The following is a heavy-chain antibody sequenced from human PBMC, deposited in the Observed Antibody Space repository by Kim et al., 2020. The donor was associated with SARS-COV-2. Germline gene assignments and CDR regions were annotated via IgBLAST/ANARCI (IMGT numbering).Heavy chain of an antibody. CDR2: ISDSGADR. Sequence: GGSLRLSCAASGFTFSGYGMSWVRQAPGKGLEWVSAISDSGADRNYANSVKGRFTISRDNSKNTLYLQMNSLRDEDTAVYYCAKRLGYRTPNFDYWGQGTLVTVSS. CDR3: AKRLGYRTPNFDY. CDR1: GFTFSGYG. J-gene: IGHJ4*02. D-gene: IGHD5-12*01. V-gene: IGHV3-23*01.